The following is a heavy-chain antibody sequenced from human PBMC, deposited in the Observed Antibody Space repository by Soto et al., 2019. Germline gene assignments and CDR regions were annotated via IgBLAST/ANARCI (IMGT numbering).Heavy chain of an antibody. V-gene: IGHV3-74*01. CDR2: INSDGSRT. CDR3: ARDLSSCSSARCYSYYYGMDV. J-gene: IGHJ6*02. D-gene: IGHD2-15*01. CDR1: GFNFSRYW. Sequence: GGSLRLSCSASGFNFSRYWTHWVRQVPGRGLVWVSHINSDGSRTTYADSVKGRFTISRDNAKNTLYLQRNSLRAEDTAVYYCARDLSSCSSARCYSYYYGMDVWGQGTTGTAP.